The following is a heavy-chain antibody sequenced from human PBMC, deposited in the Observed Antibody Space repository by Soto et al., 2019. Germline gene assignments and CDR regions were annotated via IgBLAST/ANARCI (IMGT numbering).Heavy chain of an antibody. CDR1: GYTFTSYG. V-gene: IGHV1-18*01. CDR2: ISAYNGNT. CDR3: ARDGEEMATIVLRYYYYYGMDV. D-gene: IGHD5-12*01. J-gene: IGHJ6*02. Sequence: ASVKVSCKASGYTFTSYGISWVRQAPGQGLEWMGWISAYNGNTNYAQKLQGRVTMTTDTSTSTAYMELRSLRPDDTAVYYCARDGEEMATIVLRYYYYYGMDVWGQGTTVTVSS.